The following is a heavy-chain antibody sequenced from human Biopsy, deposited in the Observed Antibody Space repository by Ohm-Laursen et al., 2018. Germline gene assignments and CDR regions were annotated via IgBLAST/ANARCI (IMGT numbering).Heavy chain of an antibody. J-gene: IGHJ2*01. CDR1: GGSISSYY. CDR3: ARHAPSYSGSYWRYFDL. CDR2: IYYTGST. Sequence: GTLSLTYTVSGGSISSYYWSWIRQPPGKGLEWIGYIYYTGSTNYNPSLKSRVTISVDTSMNHLSLRLTSVTAADTAVYYCARHAPSYSGSYWRYFDLWGRGTLVTVSS. D-gene: IGHD1-26*01. V-gene: IGHV4-59*08.